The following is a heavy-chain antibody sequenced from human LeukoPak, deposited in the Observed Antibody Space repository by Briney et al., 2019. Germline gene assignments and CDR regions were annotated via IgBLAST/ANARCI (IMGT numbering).Heavy chain of an antibody. CDR3: ARDPTYYDILTGYDHYYYYGMDV. J-gene: IGHJ6*02. D-gene: IGHD3-9*01. V-gene: IGHV3-21*01. Sequence: GSLRLSCAASGFTFSSYSMNWVRQAPGKGLEWVSSISSSSSYIYYADSVKGRFTISRDNAKNSLYLQMNSLRAEDTAVYYCARDPTYYDILTGYDHYYYYGMDVWGQGTTVTVSS. CDR1: GFTFSSYS. CDR2: ISSSSSYI.